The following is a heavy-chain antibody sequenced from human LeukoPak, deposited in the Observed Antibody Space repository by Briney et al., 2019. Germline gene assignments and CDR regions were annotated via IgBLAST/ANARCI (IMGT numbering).Heavy chain of an antibody. Sequence: GGSLRLSCAASRFTFSNYWMSWVRQAPGKGLEWVANMKQDGSEINYVDSVKGRFTISRDNAKNSLYLQMNSLRVEDTAVYYCARVSGDGESSYRALDIWGQGTMVTVSS. CDR2: MKQDGSEI. CDR3: ARVSGDGESSYRALDI. D-gene: IGHD1-26*01. CDR1: RFTFSNYW. J-gene: IGHJ3*02. V-gene: IGHV3-7*01.